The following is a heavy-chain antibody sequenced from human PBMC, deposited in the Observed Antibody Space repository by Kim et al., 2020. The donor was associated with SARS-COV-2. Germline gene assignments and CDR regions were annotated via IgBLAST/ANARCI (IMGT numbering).Heavy chain of an antibody. CDR3: ARGKRGYNAFDI. V-gene: IGHV1-46*01. CDR1: GDTFTSHY. J-gene: IGHJ3*02. Sequence: ASVKVSCKASGDTFTSHYFHWVRQAPGQGLEWMGIINPSAGSTTFAQKFQGRVTMTRDTSTSTLYMELSSLKSEDTAVYYCARGKRGYNAFDIWGQGTMVTVSS. CDR2: INPSAGST. D-gene: IGHD5-12*01.